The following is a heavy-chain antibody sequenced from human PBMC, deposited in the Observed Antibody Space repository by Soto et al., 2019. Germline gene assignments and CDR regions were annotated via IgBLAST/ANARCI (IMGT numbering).Heavy chain of an antibody. Sequence: GESLKISCQASGYSFSRFWIHWVRQMPGKGLEWMGRIEPKESYTTYSPSFQGLVTISVDKAIDTAYLQWRSLEASDTALYFCARKDITPQGGLDVWGKGTTVTVSS. D-gene: IGHD2-15*01. CDR1: GYSFSRFW. J-gene: IGHJ6*04. CDR2: IEPKESYT. V-gene: IGHV5-10-1*01. CDR3: ARKDITPQGGLDV.